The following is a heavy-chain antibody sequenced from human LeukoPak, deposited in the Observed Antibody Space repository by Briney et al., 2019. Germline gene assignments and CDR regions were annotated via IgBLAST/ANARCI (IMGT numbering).Heavy chain of an antibody. CDR1: GFTFGDYA. D-gene: IGHD1-26*01. CDR2: INWNGDNI. V-gene: IGHV3-9*01. Sequence: GGSLRLSCAASGFTFGDYAMHWVRQAPGKGLEWVSGINWNGDNIDYADSVKGRFSISRDNAKKSLDLQMNSLRAEDTALYYCAKDSGSDARRGGMDVWGQGTTVTVSS. CDR3: AKDSGSDARRGGMDV. J-gene: IGHJ6*02.